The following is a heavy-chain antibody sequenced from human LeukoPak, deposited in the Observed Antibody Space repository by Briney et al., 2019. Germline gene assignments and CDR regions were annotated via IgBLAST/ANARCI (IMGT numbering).Heavy chain of an antibody. D-gene: IGHD4-17*01. CDR3: ARDPGGDNAY. CDR1: GFTVRSNY. J-gene: IGHJ4*02. CDR2: IFNDGST. V-gene: IGHV3-66*01. Sequence: GGSLILSCAASGFTVRSNYMSWVRQAPGKGLEWVSLIFNDGSTYYADSVKARFTISRDNSMDTLYLQMNSLRVEDTAVYYCARDPGGDNAYWGQGTLVTVSS.